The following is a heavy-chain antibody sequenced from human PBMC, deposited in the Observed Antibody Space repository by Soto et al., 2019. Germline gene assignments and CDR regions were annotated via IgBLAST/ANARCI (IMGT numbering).Heavy chain of an antibody. V-gene: IGHV3-23*01. CDR2: ISGGGGTT. CDR3: AKDQAAAGTISRYFQH. Sequence: EVQLLESGGGLVQPEGSLRLSCAASGFTFSSYAMSWVRQAPGKGLEWVSGISGGGGTTYYADSVKGRFTISRDNSKNRLYLQVNSLRAEDTAVYYCAKDQAAAGTISRYFQHWGQGTLVTVSS. J-gene: IGHJ1*01. D-gene: IGHD6-13*01. CDR1: GFTFSSYA.